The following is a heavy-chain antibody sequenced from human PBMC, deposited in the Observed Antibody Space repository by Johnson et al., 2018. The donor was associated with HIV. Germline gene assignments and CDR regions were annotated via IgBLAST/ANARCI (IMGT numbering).Heavy chain of an antibody. Sequence: QVQLVESGGGLIQPGGSLRLSCAASGFTVSSNYMSWVRQAPGKGLEWVAVISYDGSNKYYADSVKGRFTISRDNSKNTLYLQMDSLRAEDTAVYYCAKIRTSGTGDAFDIWGQGTMVTVSS. J-gene: IGHJ3*02. CDR1: GFTVSSNY. CDR2: ISYDGSNK. V-gene: IGHV3-30*18. CDR3: AKIRTSGTGDAFDI. D-gene: IGHD1-14*01.